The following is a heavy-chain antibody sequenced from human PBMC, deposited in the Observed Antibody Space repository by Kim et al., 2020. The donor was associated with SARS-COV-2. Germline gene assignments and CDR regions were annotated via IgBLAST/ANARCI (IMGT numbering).Heavy chain of an antibody. Sequence: ASVKVSCKASGYTFTDYYLHWVRQAPGQRFEWMGWINPNSGGTNYAQKFQGRVTMTRDTSISTAHMELSRLRSDDTAVYYCARGRRIIILAAVDNIPIDYLGQGALATVSS. CDR3: ARGRRIIILAAVDNIPIDY. D-gene: IGHD6-25*01. V-gene: IGHV1-2*02. J-gene: IGHJ4*02. CDR2: INPNSGGT. CDR1: GYTFTDYY.